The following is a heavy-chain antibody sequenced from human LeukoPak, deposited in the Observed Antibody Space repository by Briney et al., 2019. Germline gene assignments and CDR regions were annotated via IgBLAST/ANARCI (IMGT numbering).Heavy chain of an antibody. V-gene: IGHV4-59*01. J-gene: IGHJ3*02. Sequence: SETLSLTCTLSGGSLSSYYWCWIREPPGEGLGWIGYIYYSGSTNYNPSLQSRVTISVDTSKNQFSLKLSSVTAADTAVYYCARVLEYSSSSDAFDIWGQGTMVTVSS. CDR1: GGSLSSYY. D-gene: IGHD6-6*01. CDR3: ARVLEYSSSSDAFDI. CDR2: IYYSGST.